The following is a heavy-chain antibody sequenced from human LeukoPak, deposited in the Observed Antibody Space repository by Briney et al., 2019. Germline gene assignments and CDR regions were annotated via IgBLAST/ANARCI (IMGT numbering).Heavy chain of an antibody. Sequence: PSETLSLTCAVYGGSFSGYYWGWIRQPPGKGLEWIGEINHSGSTNYNPSLKSRVTISVDTSKNQFSLKLSSVTAADTVVYYCARGLGDSSGYYLNWFDPWGQGTLVTVSS. V-gene: IGHV4-34*01. D-gene: IGHD3-22*01. CDR1: GGSFSGYY. CDR2: INHSGST. J-gene: IGHJ5*02. CDR3: ARGLGDSSGYYLNWFDP.